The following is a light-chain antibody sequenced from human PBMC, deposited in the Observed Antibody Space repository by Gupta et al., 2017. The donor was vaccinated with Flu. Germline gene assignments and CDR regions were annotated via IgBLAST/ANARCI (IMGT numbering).Light chain of an antibody. Sequence: DIVMTQSPDSLAVSLGERSTIDCKSSRRVYFSSDNKTQLAWYQQKAGQPPKLLIYWASTRGSRVPDRFNASGSETEFSLTINRLQAEHVAVYYFHEEVLSRYTFGQGTKLEIK. CDR2: WAS. J-gene: IGKJ2*01. CDR1: RRVYFSSDNKTQ. CDR3: HEEVLSRYT. V-gene: IGKV4-1*01.